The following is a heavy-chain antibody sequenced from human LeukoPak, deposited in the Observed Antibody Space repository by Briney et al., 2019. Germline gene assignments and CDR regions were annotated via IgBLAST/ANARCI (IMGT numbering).Heavy chain of an antibody. V-gene: IGHV3-74*01. D-gene: IGHD3-10*01. CDR3: VRGRGSYGWFDP. CDR1: GFTFSSYW. Sequence: GGSLRLSCAASGFTFSSYWMHWVRQVPGKGLVWVSRISGDGTARNYADSVMGRFTISRDDAKNTVDLQMNSLRGEDTAVYYCVRGRGSYGWFDPWGQGTLVTVSS. J-gene: IGHJ5*02. CDR2: ISGDGTAR.